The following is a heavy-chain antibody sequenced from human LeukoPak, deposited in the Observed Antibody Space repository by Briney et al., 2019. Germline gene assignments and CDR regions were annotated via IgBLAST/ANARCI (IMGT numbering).Heavy chain of an antibody. D-gene: IGHD5-24*01. CDR2: IQYDGSNK. V-gene: IGHV3-30*02. J-gene: IGHJ4*02. CDR1: GFTFSSYG. CDR3: ARGRLGDGYIREFDS. Sequence: PGASVKLSCTASGFTFSSYGMHWVRQAPGQGLEWVAFIQYDGSNKYYAHYVQGRFTISRDNSKNTLYLQMSSLRAEDTAIYYCARGRLGDGYIREFDSWGQGTLVIVSS.